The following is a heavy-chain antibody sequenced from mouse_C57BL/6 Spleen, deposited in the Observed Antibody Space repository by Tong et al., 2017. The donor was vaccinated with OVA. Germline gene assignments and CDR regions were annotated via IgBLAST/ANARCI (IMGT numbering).Heavy chain of an antibody. J-gene: IGHJ2*01. D-gene: IGHD1-1*01. CDR1: GYTFTGYW. V-gene: IGHV1-9*01. Sequence: VQLQESGPELMKPGASVKLSCKATGYTFTGYWIEWVKQRPGHGLEWIGEILPGSGSTNYNEKFKGKATLTADKSSSTAYMQFSSLTSEDSAIYYCARSPNYYGSSPWYFDYWGQGTTLTVSS. CDR3: ARSPNYYGSSPWYFDY. CDR2: ILPGSGST.